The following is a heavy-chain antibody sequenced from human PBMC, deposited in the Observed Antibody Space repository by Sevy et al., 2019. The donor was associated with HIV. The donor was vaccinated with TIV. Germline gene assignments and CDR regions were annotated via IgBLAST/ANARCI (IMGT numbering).Heavy chain of an antibody. V-gene: IGHV3-7*01. CDR1: GFTFTDYW. CDR2: IKQDESEK. Sequence: GGSLRLSCAASGFTFTDYWMSWVRQTPGKGLEWVATIKQDESEKYYVDSVKGRFAISRDNGKNSVSLQMNGLRVEDMALFYCAREVGRFNCRPYYFYSWAKGTLINVSS. CDR3: AREVGRFNCRPYYFYS. J-gene: IGHJ4*02. D-gene: IGHD2-15*01.